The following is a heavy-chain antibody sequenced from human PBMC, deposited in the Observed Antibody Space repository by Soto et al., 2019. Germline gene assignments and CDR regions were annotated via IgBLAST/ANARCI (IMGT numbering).Heavy chain of an antibody. V-gene: IGHV3-30-3*01. CDR3: ARAYEGDYFDY. CDR1: GFTFSSYA. D-gene: IGHD3-16*01. CDR2: ISYDGSNK. J-gene: IGHJ4*02. Sequence: QVQLVESGGGVLQPGRSLRLSCAASGFTFSSYAMHWVRQAPGKGLEWVAVISYDGSNKYYADSVKGRFTISRDNSKNTLYLQMNSVRAEDTAVYYCARAYEGDYFDYWGQGTLVTVSS.